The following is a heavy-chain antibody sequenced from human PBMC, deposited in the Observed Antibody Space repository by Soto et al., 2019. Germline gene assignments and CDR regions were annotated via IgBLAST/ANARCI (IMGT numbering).Heavy chain of an antibody. J-gene: IGHJ6*02. Sequence: PGGSLRLSCAGSGFTFSNYGMHWVRQAPGKGLEWVAVISYDGSNKYYADSVKGRFTISRDNSKNTLYLQMNSLRAEDTAMYYCAKDRGYYGSGSYYVWGQGTTVTVSS. D-gene: IGHD3-10*01. CDR3: AKDRGYYGSGSYYV. CDR2: ISYDGSNK. CDR1: GFTFSNYG. V-gene: IGHV3-30*18.